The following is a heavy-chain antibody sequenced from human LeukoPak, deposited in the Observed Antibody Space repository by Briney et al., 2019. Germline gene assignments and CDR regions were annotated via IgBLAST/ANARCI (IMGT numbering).Heavy chain of an antibody. V-gene: IGHV1-69*13. CDR2: IIPIFGTA. Sequence: ASVKVSCKASGGTFSSYAISWVRQAPGQGLEWMGGIIPIFGTANYAQKFQGRVTITADESTSTAYMELSSLRSEDTAVYYCARAVDLPPKGYYYGMDVWGQGTTVTVSS. J-gene: IGHJ6*02. CDR1: GGTFSSYA. D-gene: IGHD4-23*01. CDR3: ARAVDLPPKGYYYGMDV.